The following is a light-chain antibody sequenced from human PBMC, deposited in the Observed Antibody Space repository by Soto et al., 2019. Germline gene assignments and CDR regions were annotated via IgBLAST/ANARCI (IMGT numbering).Light chain of an antibody. V-gene: IGLV1-51*01. J-gene: IGLJ7*01. Sequence: QSVLTQPPSVSTAPGQKVTISCSGSSSNIGRNYVSWYQQFPGTAPKLLIFDNNKRPSGIPDRFSGSKSGTSATLGITGLQTGDEADYYGGTWDSGLRAAVFGGGTQLTVL. CDR3: GTWDSGLRAAV. CDR1: SSNIGRNY. CDR2: DNN.